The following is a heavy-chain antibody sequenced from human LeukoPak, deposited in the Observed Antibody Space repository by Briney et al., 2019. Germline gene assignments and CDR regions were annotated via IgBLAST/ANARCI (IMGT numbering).Heavy chain of an antibody. D-gene: IGHD2-2*01. V-gene: IGHV3-64*02. CDR2: ISTNGDST. CDR1: GFTVSSNY. Sequence: GGSLRLSFAASGFTVSSNYMSWVRQAPGKGLEYVSAISTNGDSTYYADSVKGRFTISRDNSKNTLFLQMGSLRADDMAVYYCARWGSTSCYDYWGQGTLVTVSS. J-gene: IGHJ4*02. CDR3: ARWGSTSCYDY.